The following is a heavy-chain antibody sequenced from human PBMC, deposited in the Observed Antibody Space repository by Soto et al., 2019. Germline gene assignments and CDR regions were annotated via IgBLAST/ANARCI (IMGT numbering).Heavy chain of an antibody. Sequence: GGSLRLSCAASGFTFSGYAMSWVRQAPGKGLEWVSAISGSGGSTYYADSVKGRFTISRDNSKNTLYLQMNSLRAEDTAVYYCAKGGDSGYDYYFDYWGQGTLVTVSS. J-gene: IGHJ4*02. CDR2: ISGSGGST. CDR1: GFTFSGYA. D-gene: IGHD5-12*01. V-gene: IGHV3-23*01. CDR3: AKGGDSGYDYYFDY.